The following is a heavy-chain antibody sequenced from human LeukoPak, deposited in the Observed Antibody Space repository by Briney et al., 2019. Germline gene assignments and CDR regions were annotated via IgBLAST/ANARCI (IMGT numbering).Heavy chain of an antibody. CDR2: IYYSGST. Sequence: SETLSLTCTVSGGSISSSSYYWGWIRQPPGKGLEWIGSIYYSGSTYYNPSLKSRVTISVDTSKNQFSLKLSSETAADTAVYYCARVYDSSGYYFDWGQGTLVTVSS. CDR1: GGSISSSSYY. D-gene: IGHD3-22*01. V-gene: IGHV4-39*01. CDR3: ARVYDSSGYYFD. J-gene: IGHJ4*02.